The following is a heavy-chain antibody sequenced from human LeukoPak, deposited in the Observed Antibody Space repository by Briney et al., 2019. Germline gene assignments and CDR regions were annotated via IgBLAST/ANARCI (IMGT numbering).Heavy chain of an antibody. J-gene: IGHJ4*02. CDR2: IYHSGST. CDR3: ARSKRLQGARYFDY. Sequence: SEILSLTCTVSGGSISTGTHFWGWIRQPPGKGLEWIGSIYHSGSTYYNPSLKSRVTISGDTSKNQFSLKLSSVTAADTAVYYCARSKRLQGARYFDYWGQGTLVTVSS. CDR1: GGSISTGTHF. D-gene: IGHD5-24*01. V-gene: IGHV4-39*07.